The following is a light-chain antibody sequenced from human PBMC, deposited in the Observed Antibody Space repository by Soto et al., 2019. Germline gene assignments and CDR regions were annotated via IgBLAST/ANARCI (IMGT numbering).Light chain of an antibody. J-gene: IGKJ1*01. CDR3: QQYYTTPIT. CDR2: WAS. V-gene: IGKV4-1*01. CDR1: QSVLYSSNNKNY. Sequence: DIVMTQSPDSLAVSLGERATINCKSSQSVLYSSNNKNYLAWYQQKPRQPPKLLIYWASTRESGVPDRFSGSGSWTDFTLTISSLQAEDVAVYYCQQYYTTPITVGQGTKVEIK.